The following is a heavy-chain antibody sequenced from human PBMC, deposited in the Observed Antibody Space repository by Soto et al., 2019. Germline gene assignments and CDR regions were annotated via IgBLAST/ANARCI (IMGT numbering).Heavy chain of an antibody. CDR2: TYSGGDT. CDR1: GVTVGNNY. Sequence: GGSLRLSCAASGVTVGNNYMSWVRQAPGKGLEWVSVTYSGGDTRCADSVKGRFTMSRDSTKNTFYLQMDSLRAEDTAVYFCARNVPVTALGYWGQGSLVTVSS. J-gene: IGHJ4*02. V-gene: IGHV3-66*01. CDR3: ARNVPVTALGY. D-gene: IGHD4-17*01.